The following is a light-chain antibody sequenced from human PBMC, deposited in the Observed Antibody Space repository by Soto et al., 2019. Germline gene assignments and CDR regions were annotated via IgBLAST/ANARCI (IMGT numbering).Light chain of an antibody. CDR3: QHCNTSWT. V-gene: IGKV1-5*01. J-gene: IGKJ1*01. Sequence: DIQMTQSPSTLSASVGDRVTITCRARQSISSWLAWYQQKPGKAPKLLIYDVSSLESGVPSRFSGSGSGTEFTLTISSLQPDDFAAYYCQHCNTSWTFGQGTKVDIK. CDR1: QSISSW. CDR2: DVS.